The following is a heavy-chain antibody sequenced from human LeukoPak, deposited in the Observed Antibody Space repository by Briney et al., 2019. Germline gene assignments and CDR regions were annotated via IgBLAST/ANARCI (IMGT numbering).Heavy chain of an antibody. D-gene: IGHD3-22*01. Sequence: PSETLSLTCTVSGGSISSSSYYWGWIRQPPGKGLEWIGSIYYSGSTYYNPSLKSRVTISVDTSKNQFSLKLSSVTAADTAVYYCASTITYYYDSSGFRFDYWGQGTLVTVSS. V-gene: IGHV4-39*07. J-gene: IGHJ4*02. CDR3: ASTITYYYDSSGFRFDY. CDR2: IYYSGST. CDR1: GGSISSSSYY.